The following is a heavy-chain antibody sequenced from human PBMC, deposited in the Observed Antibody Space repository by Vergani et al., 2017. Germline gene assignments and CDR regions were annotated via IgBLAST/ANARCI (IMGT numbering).Heavy chain of an antibody. J-gene: IGHJ4*02. D-gene: IGHD3-22*01. Sequence: QVQLVQSGAEVKKPGSSVKVSCKASGVTFSSYAISWVRQAPGPGLEWMGRIIPILGIANYAQKFQGRVTITADKSTSTAYMELSSLRSEDTAVYYCASLGDYYDSSGYYSRDFDYWGQGTLVTVSS. CDR2: IIPILGIA. CDR3: ASLGDYYDSSGYYSRDFDY. CDR1: GVTFSSYA. V-gene: IGHV1-69*04.